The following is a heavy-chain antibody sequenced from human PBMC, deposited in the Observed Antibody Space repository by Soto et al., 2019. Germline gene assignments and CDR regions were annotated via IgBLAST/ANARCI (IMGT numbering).Heavy chain of an antibody. D-gene: IGHD3-9*01. J-gene: IGHJ4*02. V-gene: IGHV1-69*02. Sequence: QVQLVQSGAEVKKPGSSVKVSCKDSGGTFSSYTISWVRQAPGQGNEWMGRIIPILGIANYAQKFQGRVTITADKATSTAYMELSSLRSEDTAVYYCARGNYDILTGYYGFFDYWGQGTLVTVS. CDR3: ARGNYDILTGYYGFFDY. CDR2: IIPILGIA. CDR1: GGTFSSYT.